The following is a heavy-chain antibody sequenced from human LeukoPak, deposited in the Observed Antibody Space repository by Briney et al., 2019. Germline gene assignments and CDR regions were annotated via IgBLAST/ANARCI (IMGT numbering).Heavy chain of an antibody. CDR3: AKVNNAYGSIVSDF. CDR2: ISASGLTT. J-gene: IGHJ4*02. Sequence: GGSLRLSCAASGFSFSNYVMCWVRQAPGKGLESVSAISASGLTTYYADSVKGRFTISRDNSKNTLYLQINSLRADDSAVYYCAKVNNAYGSIVSDFWGQGTLVTVSS. V-gene: IGHV3-23*01. CDR1: GFSFSNYV. D-gene: IGHD3-16*02.